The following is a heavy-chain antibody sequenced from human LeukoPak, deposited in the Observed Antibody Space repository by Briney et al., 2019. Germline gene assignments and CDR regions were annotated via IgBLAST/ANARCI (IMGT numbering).Heavy chain of an antibody. J-gene: IGHJ4*02. Sequence: PGGSLRLSCAASGFTFSTYSMNWVRQAPGKGLEWVAVISYDGSNKYYADSVKGRFTISRDNSKNTLYLQMNSLRAEDTAVYYCAKGMGGYSPYYFDYWGQGTLVTVSS. CDR1: GFTFSTYS. CDR2: ISYDGSNK. V-gene: IGHV3-30*18. D-gene: IGHD3-22*01. CDR3: AKGMGGYSPYYFDY.